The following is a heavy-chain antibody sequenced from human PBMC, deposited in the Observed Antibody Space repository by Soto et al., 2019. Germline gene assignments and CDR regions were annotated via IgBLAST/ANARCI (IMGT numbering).Heavy chain of an antibody. Sequence: SVKVSCKASGFTFTSSAFQWVRQARGQRLEWIGWIAVGSGYTNYAQRFQDRVTLTRDMSTATTYMELSRLTSEDTAIYYCAADATAWQQMVPSDYWGQGTLVTVS. CDR3: AADATAWQQMVPSDY. J-gene: IGHJ4*02. CDR2: IAVGSGYT. CDR1: GFTFTSSA. D-gene: IGHD2-8*01. V-gene: IGHV1-58*01.